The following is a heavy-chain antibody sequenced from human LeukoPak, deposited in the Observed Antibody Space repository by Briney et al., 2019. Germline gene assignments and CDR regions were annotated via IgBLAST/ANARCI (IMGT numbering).Heavy chain of an antibody. Sequence: SETLSLTCAVYGGSFSGYYWSWIRQPPGKGLVWIGEINHSGSTNYNPSLKSRVTISVDTSKNQFSLKVSSVTAADTAVYYCARERTMRYFDLWGRGTLVTVSS. J-gene: IGHJ2*01. D-gene: IGHD3-22*01. CDR3: ARERTMRYFDL. V-gene: IGHV4-34*01. CDR1: GGSFSGYY. CDR2: INHSGST.